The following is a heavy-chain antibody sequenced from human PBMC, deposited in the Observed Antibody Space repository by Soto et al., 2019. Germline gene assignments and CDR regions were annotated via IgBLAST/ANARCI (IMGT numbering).Heavy chain of an antibody. Sequence: GGSLRLSCAASGFTFSSYGMHWVRQAPGKGLEWVAVISYDGSNKYYADSVKGRFTISRDNSKNTLYLQMNSLRAEDTAVYYCAISLFVVRGVIIRPDPSYYFDYWGQGTLVTVSS. J-gene: IGHJ4*02. CDR3: AISLFVVRGVIIRPDPSYYFDY. D-gene: IGHD3-10*01. V-gene: IGHV3-30*03. CDR2: ISYDGSNK. CDR1: GFTFSSYG.